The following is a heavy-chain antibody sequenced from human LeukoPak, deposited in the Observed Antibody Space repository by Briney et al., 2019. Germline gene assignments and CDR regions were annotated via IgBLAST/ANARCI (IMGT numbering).Heavy chain of an antibody. D-gene: IGHD3-16*02. CDR2: ISYDGSNK. Sequence: GGSLGLSCAASGFTFSSYAMHWVRQAPGKGLEWVAVISYDGSNKYYADSVKGRFTISRDNSKNTLYLQMNSLRAEDTAVYYCARSGDYDYVWGSYRYRPNPLAYWGQGTLVTVSS. J-gene: IGHJ4*02. CDR1: GFTFSSYA. CDR3: ARSGDYDYVWGSYRYRPNPLAY. V-gene: IGHV3-30-3*01.